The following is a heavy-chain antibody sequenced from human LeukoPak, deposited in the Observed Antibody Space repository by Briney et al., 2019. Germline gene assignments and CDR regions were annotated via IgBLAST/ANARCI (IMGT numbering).Heavy chain of an antibody. CDR1: GFTFSSYS. J-gene: IGHJ5*02. CDR2: ISSSSSYI. D-gene: IGHD2-15*01. Sequence: PGGSLRLSCAASGFTFSSYSMNWVRQAPGKGLEWVSSISSSSSYIYYADSVKGRFTISRDNAKNSLYLQMNSLRAEDTAVYYCARDRALYCSGGSCWFDPWGRGTLVTVSS. V-gene: IGHV3-21*01. CDR3: ARDRALYCSGGSCWFDP.